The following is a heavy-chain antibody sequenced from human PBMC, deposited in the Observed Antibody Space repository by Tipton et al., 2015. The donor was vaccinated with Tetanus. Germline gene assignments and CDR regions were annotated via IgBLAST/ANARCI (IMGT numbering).Heavy chain of an antibody. CDR2: NNPNRGGT. V-gene: IGHV1-2*02. Sequence: QLVQSGAEVKKPGSSVKVSCKASGYTFTGNYIHWVRRAPGQGLEWMGWNNPNRGGTFYAQKFHGSVTMTSDTYSSTVYMDLRSLTSDYTAVYYCARSMAAAGTGWFDPWGQGTLVTVAS. J-gene: IGHJ5*02. CDR1: GYTFTGNY. CDR3: ARSMAAAGTGWFDP. D-gene: IGHD6-13*01.